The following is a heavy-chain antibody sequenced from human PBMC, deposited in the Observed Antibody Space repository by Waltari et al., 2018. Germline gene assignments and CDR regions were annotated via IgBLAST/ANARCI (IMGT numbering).Heavy chain of an antibody. CDR2: IIYSSSYI. D-gene: IGHD4-17*01. CDR3: ARDHEYGGKADY. V-gene: IGHV3-21*01. J-gene: IGHJ4*02. CDR1: GFTFSSYN. Sequence: EVQLVESGGGVVKPGGSLRLSCAASGFTFSSYNMNWVRQAPGKGLEWVLIIIYSSSYIYYADSVKGRFTVSRHNAKNSLYLQMNSLRAEDTAVYYCARDHEYGGKADYWGQGTLVTVSS.